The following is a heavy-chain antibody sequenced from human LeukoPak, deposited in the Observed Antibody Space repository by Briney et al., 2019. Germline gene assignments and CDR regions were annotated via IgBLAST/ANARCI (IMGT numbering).Heavy chain of an antibody. V-gene: IGHV4-34*01. CDR3: ARALSTVTTYFDS. J-gene: IGHJ4*02. CDR1: GGSLSGYY. D-gene: IGHD4-17*01. CDR2: INPTGST. Sequence: SETMSLTCAVDGGSLSGYYWSWIRHPPGKGLEWIGEINPTGSTNYNPSLKSRVTISADTSKSQFSLELSSVTAADTAVFYCARALSTVTTYFDSWGQGTLVTVSS.